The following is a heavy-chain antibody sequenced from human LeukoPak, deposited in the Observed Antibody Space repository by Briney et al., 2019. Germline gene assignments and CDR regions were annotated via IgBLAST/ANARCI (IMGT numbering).Heavy chain of an antibody. J-gene: IGHJ4*02. CDR2: IIPILGIA. Sequence: SVKVSCKASGGTFSSYAISWVRQAPGQGLEWMGRIIPILGIANYAQKFQGRVTITADKSTSTAYMELSSLRSEDTAVYYCARNLDSSGYIHLWGQGTLVTVSS. CDR3: ARNLDSSGYIHL. D-gene: IGHD3-22*01. CDR1: GGTFSSYA. V-gene: IGHV1-69*04.